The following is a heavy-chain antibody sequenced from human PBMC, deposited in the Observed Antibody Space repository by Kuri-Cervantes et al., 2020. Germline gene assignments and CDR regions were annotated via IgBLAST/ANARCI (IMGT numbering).Heavy chain of an antibody. CDR2: INPNSGGT. Sequence: ASVKVSCKASGYTFTGYYMHWVRQAPGQGLEWMGWINPNSGGTNYAQKFQGRVTMTRDTSISTAYMELSSLRSEDTAVYYCARGCSSSWYEGLWFVYWGQGTLVTVSS. D-gene: IGHD6-13*01. V-gene: IGHV1-2*02. CDR3: ARGCSSSWYEGLWFVY. CDR1: GYTFTGYY. J-gene: IGHJ4*02.